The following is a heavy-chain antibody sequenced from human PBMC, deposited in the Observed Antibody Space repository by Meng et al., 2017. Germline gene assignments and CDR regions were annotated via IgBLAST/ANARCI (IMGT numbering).Heavy chain of an antibody. V-gene: IGHV6-1*01. Sequence: QLQQSGPGQMKPSQTLPPPCAISGDTVSSDSAAWNWIRQSPSRGLEWLGRTYYRSKWYNDFAVSVKSRIIINPDTSKNHFSLQLNSVTPEDTAVYYCASGWSMFQTWGQGTLVTVSS. CDR1: GDTVSSDSAA. D-gene: IGHD3-10*02. J-gene: IGHJ4*02. CDR2: TYYRSKWYN. CDR3: ASGWSMFQT.